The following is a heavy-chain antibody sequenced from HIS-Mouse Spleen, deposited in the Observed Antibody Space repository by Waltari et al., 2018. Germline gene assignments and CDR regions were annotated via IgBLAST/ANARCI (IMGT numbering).Heavy chain of an antibody. J-gene: IGHJ4*02. V-gene: IGHV4-59*08. D-gene: IGHD6-19*01. CDR2: IYYSGST. CDR1: GGSISSYY. Sequence: QVQLQESGPGLVKPSETLSLTCTVSGGSISSYYWTWPRQPPGKGLEWIGYIYYSGSTNYNPSLKSRVTISVDTSKNQFSLKLSSVTAADTAVYYCARQGGSGWLIDYWGQGTLVTVSS. CDR3: ARQGGSGWLIDY.